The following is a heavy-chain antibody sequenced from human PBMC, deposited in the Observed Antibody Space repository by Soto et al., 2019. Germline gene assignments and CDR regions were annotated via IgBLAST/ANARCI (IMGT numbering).Heavy chain of an antibody. CDR3: EKDFYYGSGSYTGSGAFDI. D-gene: IGHD3-10*01. Sequence: EVQLVESGGVVVQPGGSLRLSCAASGFTFDDYTMHWVRQAPGKGLEWVSLISWDGSGTYYADSVKGRFTISRDNSKNSLYMQMNSLRTEDTALYYCEKDFYYGSGSYTGSGAFDIWGQGTMVTVSS. CDR2: ISWDGSGT. CDR1: GFTFDDYT. J-gene: IGHJ3*02. V-gene: IGHV3-43*01.